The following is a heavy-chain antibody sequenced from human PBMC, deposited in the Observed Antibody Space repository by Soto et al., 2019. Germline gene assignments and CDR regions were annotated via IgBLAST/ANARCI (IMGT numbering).Heavy chain of an antibody. V-gene: IGHV1-2*04. J-gene: IGHJ6*02. Sequence: ASGKVSCKASGYTFTGYYMHWVRQAPGQGLERIGWINPNSGGTNYAQKFQGWVTMTRDTSISTAYMELSRLRSDDTAVYYCARGIITFGGVIVSGYYYGMDVWGQGTTVTVSS. CDR1: GYTFTGYY. CDR3: ARGIITFGGVIVSGYYYGMDV. CDR2: INPNSGGT. D-gene: IGHD3-16*02.